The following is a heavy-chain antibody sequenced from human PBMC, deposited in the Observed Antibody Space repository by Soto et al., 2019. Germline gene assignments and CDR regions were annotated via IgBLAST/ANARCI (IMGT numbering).Heavy chain of an antibody. Sequence: PWGSLRLSCAASGFTFSSYSMNWIRQAPGKGLEWVSSISSSSSYIYYADSVKGRFTISRDNAKNSLYLQMNSLRAEDTAVYYSARGWEVTARYFDYWGQGTLVTVSS. CDR3: ARGWEVTARYFDY. J-gene: IGHJ4*02. D-gene: IGHD2-21*02. CDR2: ISSSSSYI. V-gene: IGHV3-21*01. CDR1: GFTFSSYS.